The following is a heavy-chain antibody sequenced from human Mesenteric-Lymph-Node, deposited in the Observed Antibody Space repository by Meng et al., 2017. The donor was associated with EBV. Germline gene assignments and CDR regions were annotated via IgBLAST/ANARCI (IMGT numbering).Heavy chain of an antibody. D-gene: IGHD2-15*01. Sequence: EVQLVQSGAEVKKPGATVKISCKVSGHIFSDYYMHWVQQAPGRGLEWMGLIDPEEGETIYAEKFQGRVTITADTSTDTAYMELSSLRSEDTAVYYCATDAIVVVVAATRASPWGQGTMVTVYS. CDR1: GHIFSDYY. V-gene: IGHV1-69-2*01. J-gene: IGHJ5*02. CDR2: IDPEEGET. CDR3: ATDAIVVVVAATRASP.